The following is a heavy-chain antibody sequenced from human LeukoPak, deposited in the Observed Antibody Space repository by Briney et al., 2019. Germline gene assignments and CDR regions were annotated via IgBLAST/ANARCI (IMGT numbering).Heavy chain of an antibody. CDR3: AKSMGATLFDY. V-gene: IGHV3-21*04. Sequence: GGSLRLSCAASGITFSSYSMNWVRQAPGKGLEWVSSISSSSSYIYYADSVTGRFTISRDNSKNTLYLQMNSLRAEDTAVYYCAKSMGATLFDYWGQGTLVTVSS. J-gene: IGHJ4*02. D-gene: IGHD1-26*01. CDR2: ISSSSSYI. CDR1: GITFSSYS.